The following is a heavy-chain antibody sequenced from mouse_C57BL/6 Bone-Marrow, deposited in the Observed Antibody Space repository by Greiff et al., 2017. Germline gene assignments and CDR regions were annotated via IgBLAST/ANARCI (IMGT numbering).Heavy chain of an antibody. CDR1: GYTFTSYG. D-gene: IGHD1-1*01. Sequence: QVQLQQSGAELARPGASVKLSCKASGYTFTSYGISWVKQRTGQGLEWIGEIYPRSGNTYYNEKLKGKATLTADKSSSTAYMELRSLTSEDSAVYFCARFYYYGSRILYAMDYWGQGTSVTVSS. V-gene: IGHV1-81*01. CDR2: IYPRSGNT. J-gene: IGHJ4*01. CDR3: ARFYYYGSRILYAMDY.